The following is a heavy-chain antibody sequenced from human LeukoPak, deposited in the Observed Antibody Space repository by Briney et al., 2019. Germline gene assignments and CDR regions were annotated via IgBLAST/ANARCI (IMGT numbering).Heavy chain of an antibody. D-gene: IGHD6-13*01. J-gene: IGHJ4*02. CDR1: GGSLTYYY. Sequence: PSETLSLTCTVSGGSLTYYYWTWIRQSPGRRPEWIGYIYYSGSTNYNPSLKSRVTISVDTSKNQFSLKLSSVTAADTAVYYCARGVGGSWSNWGQGTLVTVSS. CDR2: IYYSGST. CDR3: ARGVGGSWSN. V-gene: IGHV4-59*01.